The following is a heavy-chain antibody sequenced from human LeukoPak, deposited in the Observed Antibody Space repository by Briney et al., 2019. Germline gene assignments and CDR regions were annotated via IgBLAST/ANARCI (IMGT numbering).Heavy chain of an antibody. J-gene: IGHJ1*01. Sequence: PGGSLRLSCAASGFTFSSYEMNWVRQAPGEGLEWVSYISSSGSTIYYADSVKGRFTISRDNSKNTLYLQMNSLRAEDTAVYYCAKDQAGIGAEYFQHWGQGTLVTVSS. V-gene: IGHV3-48*03. CDR2: ISSSGSTI. CDR3: AKDQAGIGAEYFQH. CDR1: GFTFSSYE.